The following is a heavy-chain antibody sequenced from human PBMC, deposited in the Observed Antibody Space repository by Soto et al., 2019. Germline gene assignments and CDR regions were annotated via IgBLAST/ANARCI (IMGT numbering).Heavy chain of an antibody. CDR1: GYTFTSYD. J-gene: IGHJ4*02. D-gene: IGHD3-22*01. CDR2: MNPNSGNT. Sequence: VASVKVSCKASGYTFTSYDINWVRQATGRGLEWMGWMNPNSGNTGYAQKFQGRVTMTRNTSISTAYMELSSLRSEDTAVYYCARGSEYYDSSGPIAAFDYWGQGTLVTVSS. CDR3: ARGSEYYDSSGPIAAFDY. V-gene: IGHV1-8*01.